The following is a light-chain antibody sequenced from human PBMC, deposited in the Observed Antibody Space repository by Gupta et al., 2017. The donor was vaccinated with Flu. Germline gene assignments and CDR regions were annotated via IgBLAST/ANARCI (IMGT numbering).Light chain of an antibody. J-gene: IGKJ1*01. V-gene: IGKV4-1*01. CDR3: QQDSSTPWT. CDR1: QNVLDISNNKNY. CDR2: WAS. Sequence: DIVMTQSPDSLAVSLGERATINCKSSQNVLDISNNKNYLAWYQQKPGQPPNLLISWASTRESGVPDRFSGRGSGTDFTLTISSLQAEDVAVYYCQQDSSTPWTFGQWTSLEIK.